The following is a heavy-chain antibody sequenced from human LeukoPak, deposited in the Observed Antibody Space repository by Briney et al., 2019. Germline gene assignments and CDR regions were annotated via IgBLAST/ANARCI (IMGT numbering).Heavy chain of an antibody. D-gene: IGHD2-2*01. V-gene: IGHV3-23*01. CDR3: AKVGYCSSTSCYASPPDY. J-gene: IGHJ4*02. CDR1: GFTLSSYA. CDR2: ISGSGGST. Sequence: GGSLRLTCAASGFTLSSYAMSWVRQAPGKGLEWVSAISGSGGSTYYADSVKRRFTISRDNSMNTLYLQMHSLRAEDTAVYYCAKVGYCSSTSCYASPPDYWGQGTLVTVAS.